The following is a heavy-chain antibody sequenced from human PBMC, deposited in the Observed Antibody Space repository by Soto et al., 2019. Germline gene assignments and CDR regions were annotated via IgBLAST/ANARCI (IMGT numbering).Heavy chain of an antibody. Sequence: ASVKVSCKASGSPFTTYGFSWVRRAPGQGLEWMGWISAYNGNRNYAQKFQGRVTMTTDTSTSTVYMELRSLTSDDTAVYYCAKDPPITGSLRGTPLMDVWGQGTTVTVSS. V-gene: IGHV1-18*04. CDR3: AKDPPITGSLRGTPLMDV. CDR2: ISAYNGNR. D-gene: IGHD1-20*01. CDR1: GSPFTTYG. J-gene: IGHJ6*02.